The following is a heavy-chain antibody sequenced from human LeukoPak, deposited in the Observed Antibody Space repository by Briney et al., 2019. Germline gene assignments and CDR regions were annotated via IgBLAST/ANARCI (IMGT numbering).Heavy chain of an antibody. D-gene: IGHD6-13*01. CDR2: ISSSSSYI. CDR1: RFTFSSYS. J-gene: IGHJ3*02. Sequence: PGGSLRLSCAASRFTFSSYSMNWVRQAPGKGLEWVSSISSSSSYIYYADSVKGRFTISRDNAKNSLYLQMNSLRAEDTAVYYCAREMGYSSSWSDAFDIWGQGTMVTVSS. CDR3: AREMGYSSSWSDAFDI. V-gene: IGHV3-21*01.